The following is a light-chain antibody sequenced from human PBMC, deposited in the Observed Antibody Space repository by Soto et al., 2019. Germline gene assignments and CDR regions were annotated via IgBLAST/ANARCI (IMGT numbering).Light chain of an antibody. V-gene: IGKV2-28*01. CDR1: QSLLHSNGYNY. CDR3: MQALQTPYT. CDR2: LGS. Sequence: DFVMTQSPLSLPVTPGEPASISCRSSQSLLHSNGYNYLDWYLQKPGQSPQLLISLGSNRASGVPDRFSGSGSGTDFTLKISRVEAEDVGVYYCMQALQTPYTFGQGTKLGIK. J-gene: IGKJ2*01.